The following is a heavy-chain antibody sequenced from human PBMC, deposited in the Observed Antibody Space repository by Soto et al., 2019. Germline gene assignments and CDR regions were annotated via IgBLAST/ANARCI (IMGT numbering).Heavy chain of an antibody. CDR3: ARGYCSGGSCYTGWFDP. CDR2: ISGYNGNT. V-gene: IGHV1-18*01. Sequence: QVQLVQSGAEVKKPGASVRVSCKASGYTFTSYGISWVRQAPGQGLEWMGWISGYNGNTNYAQKLQGRVNMTKDTSTSTANMELRSLRSDDTAVYYCARGYCSGGSCYTGWFDPWGQGTLVTVSS. CDR1: GYTFTSYG. J-gene: IGHJ5*02. D-gene: IGHD2-15*01.